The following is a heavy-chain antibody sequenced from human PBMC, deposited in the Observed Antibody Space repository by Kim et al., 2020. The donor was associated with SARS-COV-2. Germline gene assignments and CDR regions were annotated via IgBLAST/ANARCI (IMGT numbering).Heavy chain of an antibody. J-gene: IGHJ6*02. V-gene: IGHV3-33*01. Sequence: YADSVKDRFTISRDNSKNTLYLQMNSLRAEDTAVYYCARTLVLSGYYGMDVWGQGTTVTVSS. CDR3: ARTLVLSGYYGMDV. D-gene: IGHD3-10*01.